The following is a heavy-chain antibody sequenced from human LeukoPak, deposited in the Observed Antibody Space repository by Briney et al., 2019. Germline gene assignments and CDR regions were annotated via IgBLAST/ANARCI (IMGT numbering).Heavy chain of an antibody. CDR3: ARGGAARPDY. D-gene: IGHD6-6*01. V-gene: IGHV3-48*01. CDR1: GFSFNNYG. CDR2: ISSSSSTM. Sequence: GGSLRLSCAAPGFSFNNYGMNWVRLAPGKELEWVSYISSSSSTMSYADSVKGRFTISRDNAKNSLFLQMNSLRAEDTAVYYCARGGAARPDYWGKGTLVTVSS. J-gene: IGHJ4*02.